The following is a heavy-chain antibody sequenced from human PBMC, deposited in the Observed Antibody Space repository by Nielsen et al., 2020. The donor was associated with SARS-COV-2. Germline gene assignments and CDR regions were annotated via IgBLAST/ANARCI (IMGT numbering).Heavy chain of an antibody. V-gene: IGHV1-69*04. CDR2: IIPILGIV. J-gene: IGHJ4*02. CDR3: ARSRGCSATSCFFDY. Sequence: SVKVSCKASGGTFSSYAFSWVRQAPGQGLEWMGRIIPILGIVNYAQKLQGRVTITADKSASTAYMELSGLSSEDTAVYYCARSRGCSATSCFFDYWGQGALVTVSS. D-gene: IGHD2-2*01. CDR1: GGTFSSYA.